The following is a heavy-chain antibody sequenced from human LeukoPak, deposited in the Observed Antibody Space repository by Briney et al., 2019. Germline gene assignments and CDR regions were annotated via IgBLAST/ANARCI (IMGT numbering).Heavy chain of an antibody. V-gene: IGHV3-48*02. J-gene: IGHJ4*02. CDR1: GCTFRLDS. D-gene: IGHD3-9*01. CDR2: RRSTDGAI. Sequence: PGGSLRLSCAASGCTFRLDSMNWGRQAPGKGLEWLSYRRSTDGAIAYADSVKGRFTISRDDAKNSLYLQLNSLREEDTAVYYCARDRDWAFDYWGQGTLLTVSS. CDR3: ARDRDWAFDY.